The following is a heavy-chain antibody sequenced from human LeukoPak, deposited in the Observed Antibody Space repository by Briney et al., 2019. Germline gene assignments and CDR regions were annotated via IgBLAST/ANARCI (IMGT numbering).Heavy chain of an antibody. V-gene: IGHV3-48*01. CDR2: ISSSSTNI. D-gene: IGHD5-12*01. CDR3: ASGSRRFDY. CDR1: GLTFSSYS. Sequence: EPGGSLRLSCAASGLTFSSYSMNWVRQAPGKGLEWVSYISSSSTNIYYADSVKGRFTISRDNAKNSLCLQMNSLRAEDTAVYYCASGSRRFDYWGQGTLVTVSS. J-gene: IGHJ4*02.